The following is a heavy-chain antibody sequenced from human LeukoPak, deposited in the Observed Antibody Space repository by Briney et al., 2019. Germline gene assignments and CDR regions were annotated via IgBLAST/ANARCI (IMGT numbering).Heavy chain of an antibody. CDR3: AELGITMIGGV. D-gene: IGHD3-10*02. Sequence: GGSLRLSCEVSGFTFSSYEMNWVRQAPGKGLEWVAYINADGSEKFYVDSMEGRFSIARHNAEHPPYLQMDSLRAEDTAVYYCAELGITMIGGVWGKGTTVTIPS. CDR1: GFTFSSYE. V-gene: IGHV3-7*01. CDR2: INADGSEK. J-gene: IGHJ6*04.